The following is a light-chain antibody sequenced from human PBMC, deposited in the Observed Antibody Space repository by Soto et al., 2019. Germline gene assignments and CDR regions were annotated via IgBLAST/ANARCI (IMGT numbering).Light chain of an antibody. CDR3: QRHNNWPLT. V-gene: IGKV3D-15*01. CDR2: GAS. Sequence: EIAMTQSPSTLFVSLEKLAHLSCRASLSVSDNLAWYQQKPGQAPRLLIYGASTRATGIPARFSRSGSGTEFTLTISSLESEDFAVYYCQRHNNWPLTFGRGTEVDLK. J-gene: IGKJ4*02. CDR1: LSVSDN.